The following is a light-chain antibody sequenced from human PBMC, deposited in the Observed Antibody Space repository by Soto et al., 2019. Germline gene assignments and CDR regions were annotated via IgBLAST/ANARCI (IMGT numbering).Light chain of an antibody. CDR1: ISNIGRGYD. Sequence: QSVLTQPPSVSGAPGQRVTISCTGSISNIGRGYDVHWYQQLPGSAPRLLLSGDSNRPSGVPDRFSGSRSGTSASLAITGLQAEDEGDYDCQTFDSSRNSSWGFGGGTKLTVL. CDR3: QTFDSSRNSSWG. J-gene: IGLJ3*02. V-gene: IGLV1-40*01. CDR2: GDS.